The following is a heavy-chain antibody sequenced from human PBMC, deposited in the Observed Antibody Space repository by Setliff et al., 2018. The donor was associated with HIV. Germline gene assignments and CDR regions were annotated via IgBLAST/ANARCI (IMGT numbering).Heavy chain of an antibody. D-gene: IGHD2-15*01. CDR2: IIPMYGVT. CDR1: GDTFSNYA. CDR3: ALPYCSGGNCWSSASLPPAGWFDP. V-gene: IGHV1-69*05. J-gene: IGHJ5*02. Sequence: SVKVSCKASGDTFSNYALSWVRQAPGQGPEWMGGIIPMYGVTNYAQKFQGRVTITTDESTSTAYMALSSLRSEDTAVYYCALPYCSGGNCWSSASLPPAGWFDPWGQGTLVTVSS.